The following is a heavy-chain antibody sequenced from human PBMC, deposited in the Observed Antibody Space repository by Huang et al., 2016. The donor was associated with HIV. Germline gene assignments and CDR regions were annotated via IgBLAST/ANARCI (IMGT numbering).Heavy chain of an antibody. D-gene: IGHD3-22*01. V-gene: IGHV1-69*13. CDR2: ISPICGTA. J-gene: IGHJ4*02. Sequence: QVQLVQSGAEVKKPGSSVKVSCKASGGTFSSYAISWGRQAPGQGLEWMGGISPICGTANYAQKFRGRVTITADESTSTAYMELSSLRSEDTAVYYCARARGYYDSSVSYYFDYWGQGTLVTVSS. CDR3: ARARGYYDSSVSYYFDY. CDR1: GGTFSSYA.